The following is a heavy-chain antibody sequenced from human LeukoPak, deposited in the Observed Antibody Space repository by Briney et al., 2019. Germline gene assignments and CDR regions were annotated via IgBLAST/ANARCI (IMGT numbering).Heavy chain of an antibody. V-gene: IGHV3-9*01. Sequence: GGSLRLSCAASGFNFDDYAMHWVRRAPGKGLEWVSGISWDSDKIDYADSVKGRFTISRDNAKDSLYLQMNSLEAEDTALYYCAKDTTSRSLYYYYAMDVWGQGTTVTVSS. J-gene: IGHJ6*02. CDR3: AKDTTSRSLYYYYAMDV. CDR1: GFNFDDYA. CDR2: ISWDSDKI.